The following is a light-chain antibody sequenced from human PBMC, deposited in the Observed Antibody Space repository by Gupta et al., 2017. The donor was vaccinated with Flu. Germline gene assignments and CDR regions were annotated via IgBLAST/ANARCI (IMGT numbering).Light chain of an antibody. CDR1: QSLLESNGYNY. CDR3: MQALQSPKT. J-gene: IGKJ3*01. Sequence: EIVMTQSPLSLPVTPGEPASISCRSSQSLLESNGYNYLDWYLQKPGQPPQLLIYLGSNRASGVPDRFSGSGSGTDFTLRISRVEAEDVGVYYCMQALQSPKTFGHGTKVDIK. V-gene: IGKV2-28*01. CDR2: LGS.